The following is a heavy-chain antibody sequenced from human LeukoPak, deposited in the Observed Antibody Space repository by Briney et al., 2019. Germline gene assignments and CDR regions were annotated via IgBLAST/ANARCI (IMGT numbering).Heavy chain of an antibody. J-gene: IGHJ3*02. CDR2: IYPGDSDT. Sequence: GESLKISCKGSGYSFTSYWIGRVRQMTGKGLEWMGIIYPGDSDTRYSPSFHGQVTISADKSISTAYLQWSSLKASDTAMYYCAGQLEADAFDIWGQGTMVTVSS. CDR1: GYSFTSYW. CDR3: AGQLEADAFDI. V-gene: IGHV5-51*01. D-gene: IGHD1-1*01.